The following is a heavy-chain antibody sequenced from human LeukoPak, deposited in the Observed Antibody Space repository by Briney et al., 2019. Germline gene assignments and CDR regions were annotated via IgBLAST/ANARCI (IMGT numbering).Heavy chain of an antibody. CDR3: ARDAPSGFGELLYYFDY. J-gene: IGHJ4*02. CDR2: IWYDGSNK. CDR1: GFTFSSYG. D-gene: IGHD3-10*01. Sequence: GRSLRLSCAASGFTFSSYGMHWVRQAPGKGLEWVAAIWYDGSNKYYADSVKGRFTISRDNSKNTLYLQMNSLRAEDTAVYYCARDAPSGFGELLYYFDYWGQGTLVTVSS. V-gene: IGHV3-33*01.